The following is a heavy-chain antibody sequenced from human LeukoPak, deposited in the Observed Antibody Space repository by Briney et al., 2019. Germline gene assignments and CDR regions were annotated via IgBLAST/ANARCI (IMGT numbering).Heavy chain of an antibody. D-gene: IGHD4-17*01. CDR1: GGSISSYY. CDR2: IYYSGST. V-gene: IGHV4-59*01. Sequence: SETLSLTCTVSGGSISSYYWSWFRQPPGKGLEWIGYIYYSGSTNYNPSLKSRVTISVDTSKNQFSLKLSSVTAADTAVYYCARGLQNYGDAQGPFDYYYYMDVWGKGTTVTVSS. CDR3: ARGLQNYGDAQGPFDYYYYMDV. J-gene: IGHJ6*03.